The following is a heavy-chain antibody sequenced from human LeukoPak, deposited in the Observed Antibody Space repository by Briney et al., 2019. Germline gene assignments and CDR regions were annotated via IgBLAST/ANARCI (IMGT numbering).Heavy chain of an antibody. J-gene: IGHJ2*01. CDR2: ITHSGSP. CDR1: SGSLSGYY. V-gene: IGHV4-34*01. Sequence: PSETLSLTCGVSSGSLSGYYWRWIRQPPGGGLDWLGEITHSGSPNYNPSLKSRVTISGDTSKKQFSLNLKSVTAADTGVYYCARGVDLWGRGTLVTVSS. CDR3: ARGVDL.